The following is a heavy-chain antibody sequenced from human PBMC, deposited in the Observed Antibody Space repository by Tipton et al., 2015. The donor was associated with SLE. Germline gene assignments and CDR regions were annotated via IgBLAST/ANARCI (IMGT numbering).Heavy chain of an antibody. V-gene: IGHV3-23*03. Sequence: SLRLSCAASGFTFSSYAMSWVRQAPGKGLEWVSVIYSGVSSTYYADSVKGRFTISRDNSKNTLYLQMNSLRADDTAVYYCAKVSRDIVVVPAAIRYMDVWGKGTTVTVSS. D-gene: IGHD2-2*02. CDR1: GFTFSSYA. CDR3: AKVSRDIVVVPAAIRYMDV. CDR2: IYSGVSST. J-gene: IGHJ6*03.